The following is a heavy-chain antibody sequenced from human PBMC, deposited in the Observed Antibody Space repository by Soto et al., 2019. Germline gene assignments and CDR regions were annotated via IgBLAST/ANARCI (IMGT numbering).Heavy chain of an antibody. V-gene: IGHV4-59*01. D-gene: IGHD3-10*01. CDR1: GGSISNYY. CDR3: ARGDPLLWFGEKAYYGMDV. CDR2: IYDSGST. Sequence: SETLSLTCTVSGGSISNYYWSWVRQPPGKGLEWIGYIYDSGSTNYNPSLKSRVTISVDTSKNQFSLKLSSVTAADTAVYYCARGDPLLWFGEKAYYGMDVWGQGTTVTVSS. J-gene: IGHJ6*02.